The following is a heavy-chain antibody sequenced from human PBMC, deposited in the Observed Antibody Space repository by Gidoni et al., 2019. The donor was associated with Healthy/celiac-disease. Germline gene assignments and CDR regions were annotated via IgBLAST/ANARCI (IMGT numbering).Heavy chain of an antibody. D-gene: IGHD3-22*01. CDR3: ARDLRYGSSGYYLPDY. Sequence: QVQLVQSGAELQKPGASVKVSCQSSGYTFTSYGSSWVRQAPGQGLEWMGWISAYNGNTNYAQKLQGRVTMTTDTSTRTAYMELRSLRSDDTAVYYCARDLRYGSSGYYLPDYWGQGTLVTVSS. J-gene: IGHJ4*02. CDR2: ISAYNGNT. V-gene: IGHV1-18*01. CDR1: GYTFTSYG.